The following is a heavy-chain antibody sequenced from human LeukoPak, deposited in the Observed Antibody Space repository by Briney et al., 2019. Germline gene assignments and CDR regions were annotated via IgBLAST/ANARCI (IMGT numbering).Heavy chain of an antibody. CDR2: ISGSGGST. CDR3: AKSGPGYSSGWYDY. CDR1: GFTFSSYA. Sequence: SGGSLRLSCAASGFTFSSYAMSWVRQAPGKGLEWVSAISGSGGSTYYADSVRGRFTISRDNSKNTLYLQMNSLRAEDTAVYYCAKSGPGYSSGWYDYWGQGTLVTVSS. D-gene: IGHD6-19*01. J-gene: IGHJ4*02. V-gene: IGHV3-23*01.